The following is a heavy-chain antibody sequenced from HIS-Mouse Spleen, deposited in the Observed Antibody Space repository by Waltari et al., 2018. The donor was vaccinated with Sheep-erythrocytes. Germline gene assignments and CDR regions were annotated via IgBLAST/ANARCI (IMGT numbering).Heavy chain of an antibody. D-gene: IGHD1-26*01. V-gene: IGHV3-21*01. J-gene: IGHJ4*02. CDR3: ARVASGATFDY. CDR1: GFTFSSYS. CDR2: ISSSSSYI. Sequence: EVQLVESGGGLVKPGGSLRLSCAASGFTFSSYSMNWVRQAPGKWLEGVSAISSSSSYIDYADSVKGRFTISRDNANNSLYLQMNSLRAEDTAVYYCARVASGATFDYWGQGTLVTVSS.